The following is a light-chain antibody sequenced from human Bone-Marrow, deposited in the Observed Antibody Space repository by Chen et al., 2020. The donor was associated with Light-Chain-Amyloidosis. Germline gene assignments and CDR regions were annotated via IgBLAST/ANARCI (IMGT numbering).Light chain of an antibody. V-gene: IGKV3-20*01. CDR1: QTISSNY. J-gene: IGKJ4*01. CDR2: GSS. CDR3: QQYGTSPLT. Sequence: EIVLTQSPGTLSLSPGEGANLSCRASQTISSNYLTWYQQKFGQAPRLLIYGSSSRATGIPDRFTGSGSGTDFTLTINRLEPEDVARYYCQQYGTSPLTFGGGTKVEI.